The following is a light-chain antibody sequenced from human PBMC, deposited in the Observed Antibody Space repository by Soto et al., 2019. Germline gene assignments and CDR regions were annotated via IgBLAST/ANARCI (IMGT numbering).Light chain of an antibody. CDR3: QHHNSYSQT. V-gene: IGKV1-5*01. Sequence: DIPMTQSPPTLSASVGDRVTITCRASQSIRHYLAWYQQMPGKAPKLLIYGASTLQSGVPSRFSGSGSGTEFTLTISSLQPDDFGTYFCQHHNSYSQTFGQGTKV. CDR2: GAS. J-gene: IGKJ1*01. CDR1: QSIRHY.